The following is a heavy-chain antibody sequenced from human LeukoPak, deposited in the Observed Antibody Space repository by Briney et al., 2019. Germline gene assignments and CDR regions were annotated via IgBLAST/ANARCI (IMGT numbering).Heavy chain of an antibody. J-gene: IGHJ4*02. Sequence: SETLSLTCAVYGGSFSGYYWSWIRQPPGKGLEWIGEINHSGSTNYNPSLKSRVTISVDTSKNQFPLKLSSVTAADTAVYYCARGRVVVDYWGQGTLVTVSS. V-gene: IGHV4-34*01. D-gene: IGHD2-15*01. CDR1: GGSFSGYY. CDR2: INHSGST. CDR3: ARGRVVVDY.